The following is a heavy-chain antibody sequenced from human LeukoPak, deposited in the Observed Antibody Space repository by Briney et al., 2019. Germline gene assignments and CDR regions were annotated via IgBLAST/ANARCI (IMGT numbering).Heavy chain of an antibody. CDR1: GGSTSSSSYY. V-gene: IGHV4-39*07. J-gene: IGHJ4*02. D-gene: IGHD3-10*01. CDR3: AKGPTIPPYYPSGNYYETKAQFDC. CDR2: IYYSGST. Sequence: SETLSLTCTVSGGSTSSSSYYWGWIRQPPGKGLEWIGSIYYSGSTYYNPSLKSRVTISVDTSKNQFSLKLSSVTAADTAVYYCAKGPTIPPYYPSGNYYETKAQFDCWGQGTLVTVSS.